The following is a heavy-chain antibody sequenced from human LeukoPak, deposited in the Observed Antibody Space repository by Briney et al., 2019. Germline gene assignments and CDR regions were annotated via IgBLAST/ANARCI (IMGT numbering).Heavy chain of an antibody. V-gene: IGHV3-33*01. Sequence: GGSLRLSCVASGFSFSKYSMHWVRQAPGKGLQWLAIIWYDGHNKYYADSVKGRFTISRDNSKNTLFLEMNDLKAEDTAVYYCAREWGLIAVAGGPGYWGQGTLVTVSS. D-gene: IGHD2-21*01. CDR1: GFSFSKYS. CDR2: IWYDGHNK. CDR3: AREWGLIAVAGGPGY. J-gene: IGHJ4*02.